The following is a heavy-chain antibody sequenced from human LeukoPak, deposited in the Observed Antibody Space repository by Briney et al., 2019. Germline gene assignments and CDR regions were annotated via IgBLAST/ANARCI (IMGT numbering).Heavy chain of an antibody. CDR2: ISRSSTTI. CDR3: ATSGYSSSWYFG. Sequence: PGGSLRLSCAASGFTFSNYSMNWVRQAPGKGLEWVSYISRSSTTIYYADSVKGRFTISRDNAKNSLYLQMNGLRAEDTAVYYCATSGYSSSWYFGWGQGTLVTVSS. D-gene: IGHD6-13*01. V-gene: IGHV3-48*01. J-gene: IGHJ4*02. CDR1: GFTFSNYS.